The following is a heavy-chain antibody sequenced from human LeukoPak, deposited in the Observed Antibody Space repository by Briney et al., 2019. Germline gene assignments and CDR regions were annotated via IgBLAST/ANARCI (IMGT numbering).Heavy chain of an antibody. Sequence: SETLSLTCAVYGGSFSGYYWSWIRQPPGKGLEWIGEINHSGSTNYNPSLKSQVTISIDTSKNQFSLKLSSVTAADTAVYYCARGWLQLNSHDAFDIWGQGTMVTVSS. J-gene: IGHJ3*02. CDR2: INHSGST. CDR3: ARGWLQLNSHDAFDI. D-gene: IGHD5-24*01. V-gene: IGHV4-34*01. CDR1: GGSFSGYY.